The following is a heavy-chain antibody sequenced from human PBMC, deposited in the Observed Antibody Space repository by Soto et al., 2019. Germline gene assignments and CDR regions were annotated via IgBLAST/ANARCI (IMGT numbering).Heavy chain of an antibody. CDR3: ARLTPNIVATHEFDY. D-gene: IGHD5-12*01. Sequence: SETLSLTCTVSGGSISSYYWSWIRQPPGKGLEWIGYIYYSGSTNYNPSLKSRVTISVDTSKNQFSLKLSSVTAADMAVYYCARLTPNIVATHEFDYCGQGTLVTVSS. CDR2: IYYSGST. V-gene: IGHV4-59*01. J-gene: IGHJ4*02. CDR1: GGSISSYY.